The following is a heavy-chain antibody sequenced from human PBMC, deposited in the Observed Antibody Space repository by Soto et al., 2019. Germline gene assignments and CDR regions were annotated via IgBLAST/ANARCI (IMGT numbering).Heavy chain of an antibody. Sequence: QVQLVQSGAEVKKPGSSVKVSCKASGDTFSSYTLSWVRQAPGQGLEWMGRIIPILDIANYAQKFQGRVTITADKSTSTAYMELSSLRSEDTAVYYCAREFAYYSGSVSLTYYFDYWGQGTLVTVSS. V-gene: IGHV1-69*08. CDR2: IIPILDIA. CDR3: AREFAYYSGSVSLTYYFDY. CDR1: GDTFSSYT. J-gene: IGHJ4*02. D-gene: IGHD3-10*01.